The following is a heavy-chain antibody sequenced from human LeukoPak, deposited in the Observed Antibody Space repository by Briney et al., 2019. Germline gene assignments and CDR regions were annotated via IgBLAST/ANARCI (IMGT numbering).Heavy chain of an antibody. CDR2: IKQDGSEQ. J-gene: IGHJ5*02. D-gene: IGHD1-26*01. CDR1: GFTFTTYW. V-gene: IGHV3-7*01. Sequence: PGGSLRLSCAASGFTFTTYWMGWVRQAPGKGLEWVANIKQDGSEQYYVDSVKGRFTISRDNAKNSLSLQMNSLRAEDTAVYYCARAYRGSYYRPWGQGTLVTVSS. CDR3: ARAYRGSYYRP.